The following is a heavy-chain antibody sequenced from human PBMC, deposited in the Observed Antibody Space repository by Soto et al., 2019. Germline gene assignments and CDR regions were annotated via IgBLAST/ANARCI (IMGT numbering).Heavy chain of an antibody. CDR2: TYYSGST. V-gene: IGHV4-39*01. CDR1: GGSISSSSFY. CDR3: ARHLHYFGSGSLDY. J-gene: IGHJ4*02. D-gene: IGHD3-10*01. Sequence: SETLSLTCTVSGGSISSSSFYWGWIRQPPGKGLEWIGSTYYSGSTYYSPSLKSRVTISADTSKNQFSLKLSSVTAADTAVYYCARHLHYFGSGSLDYWGQGTLVTVSS.